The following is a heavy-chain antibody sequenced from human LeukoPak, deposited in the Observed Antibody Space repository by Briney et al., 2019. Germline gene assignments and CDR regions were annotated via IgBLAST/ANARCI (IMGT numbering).Heavy chain of an antibody. J-gene: IGHJ4*02. CDR3: ARDDKHGGDWRMGFDY. CDR2: IIPIFGAA. D-gene: IGHD2-21*02. CDR1: GGTVSSYA. V-gene: IGHV1-69*13. Sequence: SVKVSCKASGGTVSSYAISWVRQAPGQGLEWMGGIIPIFGAANYAQKFQGRVTITADESTSTAYMELSSLRSEDTAVYYCARDDKHGGDWRMGFDYWGQGTLVTVSS.